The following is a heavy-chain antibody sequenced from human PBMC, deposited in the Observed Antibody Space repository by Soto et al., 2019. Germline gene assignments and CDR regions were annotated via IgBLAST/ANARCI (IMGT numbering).Heavy chain of an antibody. CDR2: VYYSGSV. V-gene: IGHV4-59*01. CDR3: ARVTYDSLTAYSYYFDF. J-gene: IGHJ4*02. D-gene: IGHD3-9*01. Sequence: PSETLSLTCTVSGDSIRPYYWTWIRQPPGKGLEWIGYVYYSGSVNYKSSLKSRVTMSVDTSKNQFSLRLNSVTAADTAVYYCARVTYDSLTAYSYYFDFWGQGTLVTVSS. CDR1: GDSIRPYY.